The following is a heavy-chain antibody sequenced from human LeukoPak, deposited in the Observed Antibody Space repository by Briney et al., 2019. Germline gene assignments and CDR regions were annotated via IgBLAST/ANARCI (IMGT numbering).Heavy chain of an antibody. CDR1: GGSISSSNW. V-gene: IGHV4-4*02. CDR3: ARTYYDILTGEPSRGAFDY. D-gene: IGHD3-9*01. Sequence: SETLSLTCAVSGGSISSSNWWSWVRQPPEKGLEWIGEIYHSGSTNYNPSLKSRVTISVDKSKNQFSLKLSSVTAADTAVYYCARTYYDILTGEPSRGAFDYWGQGTLVTVSS. CDR2: IYHSGST. J-gene: IGHJ4*02.